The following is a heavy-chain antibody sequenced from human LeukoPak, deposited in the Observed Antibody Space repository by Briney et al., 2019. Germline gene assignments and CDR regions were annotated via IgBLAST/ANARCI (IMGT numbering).Heavy chain of an antibody. CDR1: GGSFSGYY. CDR3: ARGFRVTGPTASPRMGAFDI. CDR2: INHSGST. J-gene: IGHJ3*02. V-gene: IGHV4-34*01. Sequence: PSETLSLTCAVYGGSFSGYYRSWIRQPPGKGLEWIGEINHSGSTNYNPSLKSRVTISVDTSKNQFSLKLSSVTAADTAVYYCARGFRVTGPTASPRMGAFDIWGQGTMVTVSS. D-gene: IGHD2-8*01.